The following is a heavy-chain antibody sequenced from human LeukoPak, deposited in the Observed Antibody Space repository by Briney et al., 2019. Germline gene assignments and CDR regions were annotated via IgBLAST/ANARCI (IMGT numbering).Heavy chain of an antibody. CDR2: IYPGDSDT. J-gene: IGHJ4*02. V-gene: IGHV5-51*01. CDR1: GYSFTSYW. CDR3: ARRAVAGTGDYFDY. Sequence: GESLKISCKGSGYSFTSYWIGWVRQMPGKGLEWMGIIYPGDSDTRYSPSFRGQVTLSADKSISTAFLQWSSLRASDIAMYYCARRAVAGTGDYFDYWGQGTLVTVSS. D-gene: IGHD6-19*01.